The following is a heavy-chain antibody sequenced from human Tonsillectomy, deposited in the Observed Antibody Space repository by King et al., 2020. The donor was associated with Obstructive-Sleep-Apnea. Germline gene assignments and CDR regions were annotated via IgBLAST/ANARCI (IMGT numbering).Heavy chain of an antibody. CDR2: VNHSGST. Sequence: VQLQQWGAGLLKPSETLSLTCGVYGGSFTDYYWSWIRQPPGKGLEWIGEVNHSGSTNYSPSLKSRVSISVDMSKSQFSLKLTSVTAADTAVYYCARGSGAADVNWFDPWGQVALVTVSS. CDR3: ARGSGAADVNWFDP. D-gene: IGHD6-13*01. J-gene: IGHJ5*02. CDR1: GGSFTDYY. V-gene: IGHV4-34*01.